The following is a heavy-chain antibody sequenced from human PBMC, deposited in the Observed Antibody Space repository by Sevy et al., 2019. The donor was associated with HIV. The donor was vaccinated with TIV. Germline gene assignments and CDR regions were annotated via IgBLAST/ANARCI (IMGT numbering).Heavy chain of an antibody. V-gene: IGHV4-31*03. CDR3: ARGGYGRSYYDSSLLAFDI. Sequence: SESLSLTCTVSGGSISSGGYYCSWIRQHPGKGLEWIGYIYYSGSTYYNPSLKSRVTISVDTSKNQFSLKLSSVTAADTSVYYCARGGYGRSYYDSSLLAFDIWSQGTMVTVS. D-gene: IGHD3-22*01. CDR1: GGSISSGGYY. J-gene: IGHJ3*02. CDR2: IYYSGST.